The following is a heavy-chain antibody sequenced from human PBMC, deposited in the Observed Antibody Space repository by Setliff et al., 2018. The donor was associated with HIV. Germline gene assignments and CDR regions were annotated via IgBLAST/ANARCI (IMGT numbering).Heavy chain of an antibody. D-gene: IGHD3-16*01. CDR1: GASIQITDTW. Sequence: SETLSLTCTVSGASIQITDTWWSLVRQPPGKGLEWIGEIHHTGRTNYNPSLKSRVTISVDTSKNQISLKLSSVTAADTAVYYCASRSSYVPLYYYYMDVWGKGTTVTVSS. J-gene: IGHJ6*03. V-gene: IGHV4-4*02. CDR2: IHHTGRT. CDR3: ASRSSYVPLYYYYMDV.